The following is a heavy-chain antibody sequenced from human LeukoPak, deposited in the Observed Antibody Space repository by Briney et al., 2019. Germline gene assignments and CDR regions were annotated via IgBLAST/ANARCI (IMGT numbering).Heavy chain of an antibody. D-gene: IGHD1-26*01. Sequence: ASVKVSCKASGYTFTSYGIGWVRQAPGQGLEWMGWISAYNGNTNYAQKLQGRVTMTTDTSTSTAYMELRSLRSDDTAVYYCAREEDRVGATPFFDYWGQGTLVTVSS. CDR1: GYTFTSYG. CDR2: ISAYNGNT. V-gene: IGHV1-18*01. J-gene: IGHJ4*02. CDR3: AREEDRVGATPFFDY.